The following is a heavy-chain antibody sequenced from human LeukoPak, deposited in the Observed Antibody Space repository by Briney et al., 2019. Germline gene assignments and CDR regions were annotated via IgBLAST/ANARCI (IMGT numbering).Heavy chain of an antibody. D-gene: IGHD5-18*01. J-gene: IGHJ4*02. CDR2: IYHSGST. V-gene: IGHV4-38-2*02. Sequence: SETLSLTCTVSGYSISSGYYWGWSRQPPGKGLEWIGSIYHSGSTYYNPSLKSRVTISVDTSKNQFSLKLSSVTAADTAVYYCARKDTAMAKVDYWGQGTLVTVSS. CDR1: GYSISSGYY. CDR3: ARKDTAMAKVDY.